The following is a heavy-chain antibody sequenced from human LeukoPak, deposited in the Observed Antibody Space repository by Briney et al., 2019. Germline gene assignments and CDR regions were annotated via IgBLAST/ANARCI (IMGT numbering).Heavy chain of an antibody. CDR1: GLSFSIYT. V-gene: IGHV3-21*01. D-gene: IGHD2-2*01. CDR3: ARYVVVPATAFDP. CDR2: ISSSSSYI. Sequence: GGSLTLSCALSGLSFSIYTMNWDRPVHGKVLEWVSSISSSSSYIYYADSVKDRFTISRDNAKNSLYRQMNSLRAEDTAVYYCARYVVVPATAFDPWGQGTLATVSS. J-gene: IGHJ5*02.